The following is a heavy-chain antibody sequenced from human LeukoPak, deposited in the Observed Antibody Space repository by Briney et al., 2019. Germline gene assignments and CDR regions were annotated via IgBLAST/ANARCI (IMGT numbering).Heavy chain of an antibody. J-gene: IGHJ4*02. CDR3: ATDSGLRYFDWLSFDY. Sequence: GGSLRLSCAASGFTFSSYAMHWVRQAPGKGLEWMGGFDPEDGETIYAQKFQGRVTMTEDTSTDTAYMELSSLRSEDTAVYYCATDSGLRYFDWLSFDYWGQGTLVTVSS. CDR1: GFTFSSYA. D-gene: IGHD3-9*01. CDR2: FDPEDGET. V-gene: IGHV1-24*01.